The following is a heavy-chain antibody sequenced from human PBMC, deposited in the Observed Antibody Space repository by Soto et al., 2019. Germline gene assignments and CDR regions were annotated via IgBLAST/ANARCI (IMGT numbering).Heavy chain of an antibody. CDR2: INPSGGST. CDR3: ARDIFNYYDSSGYFDY. CDR1: GYTFTSYY. V-gene: IGHV1-46*01. D-gene: IGHD3-22*01. Sequence: ASVKVSCKASGYTFTSYYMHWVRQAPGQALEWMGMINPSGGSTSYAQKCQGRVTMTRDTSTSTVDMDLSSLRSDDTAVYCCARDIFNYYDSSGYFDYCGQGTLVTVSS. J-gene: IGHJ4*02.